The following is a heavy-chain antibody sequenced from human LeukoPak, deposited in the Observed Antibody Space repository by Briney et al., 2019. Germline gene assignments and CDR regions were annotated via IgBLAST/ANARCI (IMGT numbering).Heavy chain of an antibody. Sequence: ETLSLTCTVSGGSISSYYWSWVRQAPGKGLEWVSVIYSGGSTYYADSVKGRFTISRDNSKNTLYLQMNSLRAEDTAVYYCARDESYCSGGSCYNAFDIWGQGTMVTVSS. CDR3: ARDESYCSGGSCYNAFDI. CDR1: GGSISSYY. CDR2: IYSGGST. V-gene: IGHV3-53*01. J-gene: IGHJ3*02. D-gene: IGHD2-15*01.